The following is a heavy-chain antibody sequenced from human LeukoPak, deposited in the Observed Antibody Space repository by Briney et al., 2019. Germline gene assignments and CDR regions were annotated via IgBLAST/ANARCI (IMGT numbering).Heavy chain of an antibody. V-gene: IGHV3-21*01. CDR1: GFTFSSYS. J-gene: IGHJ6*03. CDR2: LSSSSSYI. CDR3: ARLIVPAAIAYYYYMDV. D-gene: IGHD2-2*01. Sequence: GGSLRLSCAASGFTFSSYSMNWVRQAPGKGLEWVSSLSSSSSYIYYADSVKGRFTISRDNAKNSLYLQMNSLRAEDTAVYYCARLIVPAAIAYYYYMDVWGKGTTVTVSS.